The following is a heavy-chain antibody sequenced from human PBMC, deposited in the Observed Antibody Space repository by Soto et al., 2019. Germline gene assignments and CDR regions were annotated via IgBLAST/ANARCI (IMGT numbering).Heavy chain of an antibody. CDR2: IIPIFSPA. CDR3: ARDRGDYYDGSGYLDAFDI. J-gene: IGHJ3*02. Sequence: QVQLVQSGAEVKKPGSSVKVSCKASGGTFSSYAISWVRQAPGQGLEWMGGIIPIFSPANYAQKFQDGVTITADESTSTAYMELNSLRSEDTAVYYCARDRGDYYDGSGYLDAFDIWGQGTMVTVSS. CDR1: GGTFSSYA. D-gene: IGHD3-22*01. V-gene: IGHV1-69*01.